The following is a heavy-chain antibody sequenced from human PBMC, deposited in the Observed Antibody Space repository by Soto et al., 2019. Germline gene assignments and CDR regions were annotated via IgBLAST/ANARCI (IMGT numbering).Heavy chain of an antibody. Sequence: SETLSLTCAVYGGSFSGYDWTWIRQPPGTGLEWIGEINHSGSSNYNPSLKSRVTISVDTSKNQFSLKLTSVTAAATAVYYCASHKSSPSFDYWCQGTLVTVSS. V-gene: IGHV4-34*01. D-gene: IGHD3-10*01. J-gene: IGHJ4*02. CDR3: ASHKSSPSFDY. CDR2: INHSGSS. CDR1: GGSFSGYD.